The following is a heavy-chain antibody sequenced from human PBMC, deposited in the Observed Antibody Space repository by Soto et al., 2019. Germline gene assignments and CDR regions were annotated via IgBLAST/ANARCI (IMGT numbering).Heavy chain of an antibody. J-gene: IGHJ4*02. CDR2: MNANSGNT. D-gene: IGHD3-10*01. Sequence: GASVKVSCKASGYTFTSYDINWVRQATGQGLEWMGWMNANSGNTDYAQKLQGRVTMTRNTSTSTAYMELRGLRSDDTAVYYCARLEWPLVSMDYWGQGTLVTVSS. CDR3: ARLEWPLVSMDY. CDR1: GYTFTSYD. V-gene: IGHV1-8*01.